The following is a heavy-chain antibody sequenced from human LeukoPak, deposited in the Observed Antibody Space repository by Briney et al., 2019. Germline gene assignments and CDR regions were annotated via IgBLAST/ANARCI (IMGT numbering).Heavy chain of an antibody. V-gene: IGHV4-39*07. CDR2: IYYSGST. J-gene: IGHJ3*02. Sequence: PSETLSLTCTVSGGSISSSSHYWGWIRQPPGKGLEWIGNIYYSGSTYYNPSLKSRVTISVDRSKNQFSLKLSSVTAADTAVYYCASAQFNIWGQGTLVTVSS. CDR3: ASAQFNI. CDR1: GGSISSSSHY.